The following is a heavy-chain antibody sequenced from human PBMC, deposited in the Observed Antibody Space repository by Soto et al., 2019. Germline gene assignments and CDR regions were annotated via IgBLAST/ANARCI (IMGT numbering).Heavy chain of an antibody. CDR1: GDTFTFYS. CDR2: INPILSMS. D-gene: IGHD3-10*01. V-gene: IGHV1-69*02. CDR3: ASSYGSGYRAFDY. Sequence: QVQLVQSGAAVKRPGSSVKVSCKASGDTFTFYSINWVRQAPGLGLEWMGRINPILSMSNYAQRFQGRVTRTADKSTSTAYMELSSLRSEDTAIYYCASSYGSGYRAFDYWGQGALVTVSS. J-gene: IGHJ4*02.